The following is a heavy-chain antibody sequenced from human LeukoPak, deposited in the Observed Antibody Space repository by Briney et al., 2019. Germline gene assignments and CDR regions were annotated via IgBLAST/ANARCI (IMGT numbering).Heavy chain of an antibody. V-gene: IGHV4-59*01. Sequence: PSETLSLTCTVARVSINDYYWTWIRQPPGKGLEWIGYVSFTGNTNSNPSLRSRVSMSIDASKKQFSLRLNSVTAADTAVYYCARPYYGHSVGDAYDVWGQGTLVTVSS. J-gene: IGHJ3*01. CDR2: VSFTGNT. CDR3: ARPYYGHSVGDAYDV. D-gene: IGHD4-17*01. CDR1: RVSINDYY.